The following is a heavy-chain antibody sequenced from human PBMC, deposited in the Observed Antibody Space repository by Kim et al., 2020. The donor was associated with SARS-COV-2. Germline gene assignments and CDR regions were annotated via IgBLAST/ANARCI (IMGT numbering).Heavy chain of an antibody. CDR2: ISYDGSNK. J-gene: IGHJ6*02. CDR1: GFTFSSCA. D-gene: IGHD3-10*01. V-gene: IGHV3-30-3*01. CDR3: ARDPRSRLRGGTDSLYGLDV. Sequence: GGSLRLSCAASGFTFSSCAMHWVRQAPGKGLEWVAVISYDGSNKNYADSVKGRYTISRDNSKNTLYLQMNSLRAEDTALYYCARDPRSRLRGGTDSLYGLDVWGQGTPVTVSS.